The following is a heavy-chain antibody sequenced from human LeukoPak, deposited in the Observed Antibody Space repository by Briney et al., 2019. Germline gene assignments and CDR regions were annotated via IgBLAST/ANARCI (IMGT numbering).Heavy chain of an antibody. J-gene: IGHJ5*02. CDR3: ASRWFAEEVAFDP. CDR2: IYSGGST. CDR1: GFTVSSNY. V-gene: IGHV3-53*01. D-gene: IGHD3-10*01. Sequence: PGGSLRLSCAASGFTVSSNYMSWVRQAPGKGLEWVSIIYSGGSTYYADSVKGRFTISRDNSKNTLYLQMNSLRAEDTAVYYCASRWFAEEVAFDPWGQGTLVTVSS.